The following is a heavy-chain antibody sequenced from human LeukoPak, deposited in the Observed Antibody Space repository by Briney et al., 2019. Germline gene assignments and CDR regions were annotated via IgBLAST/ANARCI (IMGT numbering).Heavy chain of an antibody. CDR1: GFTFSSNW. Sequence: GGSLRLSCAASGFTFSSNWMTWVRQAPGKGLEWVANINEDGSEKYYVDSVKGRFTISRDDAKNSLYLQMNSLRAEDTAVYYCAKDSAKKYDDYWGQGTLVTVSS. CDR3: AKDSAKKYDDY. CDR2: INEDGSEK. V-gene: IGHV3-7*03. J-gene: IGHJ4*02. D-gene: IGHD2/OR15-2a*01.